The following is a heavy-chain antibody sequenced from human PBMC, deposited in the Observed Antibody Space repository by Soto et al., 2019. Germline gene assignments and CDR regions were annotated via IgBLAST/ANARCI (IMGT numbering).Heavy chain of an antibody. CDR1: GFTFSDYA. D-gene: IGHD6-19*01. CDR3: AKGGRRWLVTSDFNY. J-gene: IGHJ4*02. V-gene: IGHV3-30*18. CDR2: VSHDGRTT. Sequence: VQLLESGGGVVQPGRSLRLSCAASGFTFSDYAMHWVRQAPGKGLEWVAVVSHDGRTTHYADSVKGRFTISRDSSKNTVSLEMTRLRAEDTAVYYCAKGGRRWLVTSDFNYWGQGALVTVSS.